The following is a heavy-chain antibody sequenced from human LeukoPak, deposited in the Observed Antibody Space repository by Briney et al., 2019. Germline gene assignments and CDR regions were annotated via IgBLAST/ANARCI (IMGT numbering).Heavy chain of an antibody. J-gene: IGHJ4*02. CDR3: ATSYYYDSSGYYYFDY. CDR1: GYTLTELS. CDR2: FDPGDGET. V-gene: IGHV1-24*01. Sequence: ASVKVSCKVSGYTLTELSMHWVRQAPGKGLEWMGGFDPGDGETIYAQKFQGRVTMTEDTSTDTAYMELSSLRSEDTAVYYCATSYYYDSSGYYYFDYWGQGTLVTVSS. D-gene: IGHD3-22*01.